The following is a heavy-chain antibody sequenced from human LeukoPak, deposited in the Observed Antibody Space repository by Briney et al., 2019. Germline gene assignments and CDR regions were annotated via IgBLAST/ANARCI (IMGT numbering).Heavy chain of an antibody. V-gene: IGHV3-11*04. Sequence: GGSLRLSCAASGFSFRDYYMSWLRQAPGKGLEWISYISSSGSTKYYTDSVRGRFAISRDNAKNSLYLQMNSLRVEDTAVYYCAGRQTDGDDLDYWGQGTLVTVSS. CDR2: ISSSGSTK. CDR1: GFSFRDYY. D-gene: IGHD5-24*01. CDR3: AGRQTDGDDLDY. J-gene: IGHJ4*02.